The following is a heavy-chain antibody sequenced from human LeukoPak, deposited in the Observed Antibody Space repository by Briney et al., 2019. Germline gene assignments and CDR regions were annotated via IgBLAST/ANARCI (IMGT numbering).Heavy chain of an antibody. CDR3: ARAVAAVSRAFDV. CDR1: GGSFSGYY. Sequence: PSETLSLTCAVYGGSFSGYYWSWIRQPPGKGLEWIGEINHSGSTNYNPSLKGRVTISVDTSKNQFSLKLSSVTAADTAVYYCARAVAAVSRAFDVWGQGTVVTVSS. CDR2: INHSGST. V-gene: IGHV4-34*01. J-gene: IGHJ3*01. D-gene: IGHD6-13*01.